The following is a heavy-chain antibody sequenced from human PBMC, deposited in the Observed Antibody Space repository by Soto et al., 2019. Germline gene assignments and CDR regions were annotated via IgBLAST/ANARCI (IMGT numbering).Heavy chain of an antibody. Sequence: EVQLLESGGGLVQPGGSLRLSCAASGFTFSSYAMSWVRQAPGKGLEWVSAISGSGGSTYYADSVKGRFTISRDNSKNTLYLQMNSLRAEDTAVYYCAKFLAGYSSSWYALYPSAVGRWFDPWGQGTLVTVSS. J-gene: IGHJ5*02. V-gene: IGHV3-23*01. CDR1: GFTFSSYA. CDR3: AKFLAGYSSSWYALYPSAVGRWFDP. CDR2: ISGSGGST. D-gene: IGHD6-13*01.